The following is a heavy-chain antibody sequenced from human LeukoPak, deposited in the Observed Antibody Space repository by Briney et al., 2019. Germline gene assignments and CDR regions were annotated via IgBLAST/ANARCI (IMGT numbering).Heavy chain of an antibody. CDR3: ARDKVGITIFGMVISYGMDV. CDR1: GGSISSYY. D-gene: IGHD3-3*01. J-gene: IGHJ6*02. Sequence: PSETLSLTCTVSGGSISSYYWSWIRQPPGKGLEWIGYIYYSGSTNYNPSLKSRVTISVDTSKNQFSLKLSSVTAADTAVYYCARDKVGITIFGMVISYGMDVWGQGTTVTVSS. CDR2: IYYSGST. V-gene: IGHV4-59*01.